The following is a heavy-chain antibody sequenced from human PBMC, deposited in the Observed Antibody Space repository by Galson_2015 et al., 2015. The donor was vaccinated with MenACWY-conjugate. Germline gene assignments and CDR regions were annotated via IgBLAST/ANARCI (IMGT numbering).Heavy chain of an antibody. Sequence: SLRLSCAASGFTFSSYSMNWVRQAPGKGLEWVSYISSSSSTIYYADSVKGRFTISRDNAKNSLYLQMNSLRAEDTAVYYCASCGDTLARHLYYYYYYMDVWGKGTTVTVSS. V-gene: IGHV3-48*01. D-gene: IGHD5-18*01. J-gene: IGHJ6*03. CDR3: ASCGDTLARHLYYYYYYMDV. CDR2: ISSSSSTI. CDR1: GFTFSSYS.